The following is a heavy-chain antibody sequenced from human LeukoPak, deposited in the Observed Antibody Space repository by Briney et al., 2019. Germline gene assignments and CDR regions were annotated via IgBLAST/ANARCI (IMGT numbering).Heavy chain of an antibody. CDR1: GGSISSGGYY. Sequence: PSQTLSLTCTVSGGSISSGGYYWSWIRQHPGKGLEWIGYIYYSGSTYYNPSLKSRVTISVDTSKNQFSLKLSSVTAADTAVYYCAGSKWELRYYFDYWGQGTLVTVSS. CDR3: AGSKWELRYYFDY. J-gene: IGHJ4*02. CDR2: IYYSGST. V-gene: IGHV4-31*03. D-gene: IGHD1-26*01.